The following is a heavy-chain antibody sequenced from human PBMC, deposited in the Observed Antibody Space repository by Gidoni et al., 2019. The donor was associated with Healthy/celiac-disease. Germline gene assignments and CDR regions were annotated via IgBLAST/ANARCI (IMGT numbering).Heavy chain of an antibody. CDR3: AREGRYCSSTSCYPVPRNDYYYYGMDV. CDR1: GYTFTSYG. Sequence: QVQLVQSGAEVKKPGASVKVSCKASGYTFTSYGISWVRQAPGQGLEWMGWFSAYNGNTNYAQKLKGRVTVTTDTSTSTAYMELRSLRSDDTAVYYCAREGRYCSSTSCYPVPRNDYYYYGMDVWGQGTTVTVSS. V-gene: IGHV1-18*01. J-gene: IGHJ6*02. CDR2: FSAYNGNT. D-gene: IGHD2-2*01.